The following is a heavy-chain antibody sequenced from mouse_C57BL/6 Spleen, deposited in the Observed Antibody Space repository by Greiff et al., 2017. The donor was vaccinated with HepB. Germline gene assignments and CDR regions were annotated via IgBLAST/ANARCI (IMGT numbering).Heavy chain of an antibody. D-gene: IGHD1-1*01. CDR3: ARVITAFMDY. V-gene: IGHV5-16*01. CDR2: INYDGSST. Sequence: EVKLMESEGGLVQPGSSMKLSCTASGFTFSDYYMAWVRQVPEKGLEWVANINYDGSSTYYLDSLKSRFIISRDNAKNILYLQMSSLKSEDTATYYCARVITAFMDYWGQGTSVTVSS. CDR1: GFTFSDYY. J-gene: IGHJ4*01.